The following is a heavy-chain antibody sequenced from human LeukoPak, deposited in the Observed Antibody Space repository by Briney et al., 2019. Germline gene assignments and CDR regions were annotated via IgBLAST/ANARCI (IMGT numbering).Heavy chain of an antibody. Sequence: GGSLRLSCAASGFTFSKFWITWVRQAPGKGRDWVANIKQDGSEKYYVDSVEGRFTISRDNAKNSLYLQMNSLRAEDTAVYYCARTGPFDYWGQGTLVTVSS. CDR1: GFTFSKFW. CDR2: IKQDGSEK. CDR3: ARTGPFDY. V-gene: IGHV3-7*04. D-gene: IGHD1-14*01. J-gene: IGHJ4*02.